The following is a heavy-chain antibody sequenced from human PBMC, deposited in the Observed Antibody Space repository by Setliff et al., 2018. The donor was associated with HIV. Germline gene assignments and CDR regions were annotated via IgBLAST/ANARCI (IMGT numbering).Heavy chain of an antibody. CDR1: GYDFSSYG. Sequence: ASVKVSCKASGYDFSSYGITWVRQAPGQGLEWMGWISGYSGNTNYAQKVQVRVTMTTDTSTSTAYMELRSLRFDDTAVYCCARGKRWPQPYYLDYWGQGTLVTVSS. CDR3: ARGKRWPQPYYLDY. J-gene: IGHJ4*02. CDR2: ISGYSGNT. V-gene: IGHV1-18*01. D-gene: IGHD1-1*01.